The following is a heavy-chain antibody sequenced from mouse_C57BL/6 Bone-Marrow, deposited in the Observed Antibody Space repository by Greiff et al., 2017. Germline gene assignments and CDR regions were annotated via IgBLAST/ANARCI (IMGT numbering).Heavy chain of an antibody. CDR1: GFNIKNTY. V-gene: IGHV14-3*01. D-gene: IGHD1-1*01. J-gene: IGHJ1*03. CDR3: ARFSPPYYGSSYWYFDV. CDR2: IDPANGNT. Sequence: EVQLQQSVAELVRPGASVKLSCTASGFNIKNTYMHWVKQRPEQGLEWIGRIDPANGNTKYAPKFQGKATITADTSSNTAYLQLSSLTSEDTAIYYCARFSPPYYGSSYWYFDVWGTGTTVTVSS.